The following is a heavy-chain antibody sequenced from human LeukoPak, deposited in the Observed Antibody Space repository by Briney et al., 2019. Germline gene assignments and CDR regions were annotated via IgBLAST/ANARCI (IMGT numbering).Heavy chain of an antibody. CDR1: GGSFSGYY. CDR2: IYYSGST. V-gene: IGHV4-34*01. D-gene: IGHD1-26*01. Sequence: SETLSLTCAVYGGSFSGYYWSWIRQPPGKGLEWIGTIYYSGSTYYNPSLKSRVTISVDTSKNQFSLKLSSVTAADTAVYYCARQGSGNYLSPVNYWGQGTLVTVSS. CDR3: ARQGSGNYLSPVNY. J-gene: IGHJ4*02.